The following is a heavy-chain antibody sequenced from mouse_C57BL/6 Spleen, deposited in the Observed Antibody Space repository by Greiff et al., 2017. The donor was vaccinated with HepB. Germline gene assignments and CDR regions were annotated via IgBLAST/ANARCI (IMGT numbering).Heavy chain of an antibody. CDR1: GYTFTDYE. J-gene: IGHJ2*01. CDR3: TRYRSHLYFDY. CDR2: IDPETGGT. V-gene: IGHV1-15*01. Sequence: VKLVESGAELVRPGASVTLSCKASGYTFTDYEMHWVKQTPVHGLEWIGAIDPETGGTAYNQKFKGKAILTADKSSSTAYMELRSLTSEASAVYYCTRYRSHLYFDYWGQGTTLTVSS.